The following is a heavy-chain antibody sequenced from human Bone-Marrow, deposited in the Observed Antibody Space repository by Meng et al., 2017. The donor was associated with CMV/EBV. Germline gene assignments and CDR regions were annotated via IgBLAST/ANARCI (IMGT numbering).Heavy chain of an antibody. D-gene: IGHD6-13*01. V-gene: IGHV3-7*01. CDR3: ARDYSSSWYAGGFDF. J-gene: IGHJ4*02. CDR1: GFSSSTYW. Sequence: ETLSPTCAASGFSSSTYWMRWVRQARGKGPEWVAKINQEGRAKYHVGSRQGRFTISRDNAKNSLYLQMNSLRAEDSAVYYCARDYSSSWYAGGFDFWGQGTLVTVSS. CDR2: INQEGRAK.